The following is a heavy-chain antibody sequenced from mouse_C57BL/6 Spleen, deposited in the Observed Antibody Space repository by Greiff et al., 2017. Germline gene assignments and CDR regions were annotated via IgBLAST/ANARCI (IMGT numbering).Heavy chain of an antibody. J-gene: IGHJ4*01. CDR1: GYAFSSSW. V-gene: IGHV1-82*01. Sequence: VKLMESGPELVKPGASVKISCKASGYAFSSSWMNWVKQRPGKGLEWIGRIYPGDGDTNYNGKFKGKATLTADKSSSTAYMQLSSLTSEDSAVYFCARDYDRDYYAMDYWGQGTSVTVSS. CDR3: ARDYDRDYYAMDY. CDR2: IYPGDGDT. D-gene: IGHD2-4*01.